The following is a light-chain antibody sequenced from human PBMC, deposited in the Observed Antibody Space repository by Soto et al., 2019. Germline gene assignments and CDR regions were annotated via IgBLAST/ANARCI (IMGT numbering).Light chain of an antibody. CDR3: QQFNSFPLT. V-gene: IGKV1-13*02. J-gene: IGKJ4*01. CDR2: DAS. Sequence: QLTQSPSSLSASVGDRVTISCRASQGIGSALAWYQQKPGKAPKVLIYDASSLKSGVPSRFSGSGSGTDFTLTISSLQPEDFATYYCQQFNSFPLTFGGGTKVEIK. CDR1: QGIGSA.